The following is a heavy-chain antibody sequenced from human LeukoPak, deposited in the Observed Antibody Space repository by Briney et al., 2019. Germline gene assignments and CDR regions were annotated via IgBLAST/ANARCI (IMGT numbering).Heavy chain of an antibody. CDR1: GGSFSGYY. D-gene: IGHD3-10*01. V-gene: IGHV4-34*01. CDR2: INHSGST. J-gene: IGHJ4*02. CDR3: ALEDMVRGAIIDY. Sequence: SETLSLTCAVYGGSFSGYYWSWIRQPPGKGLEWIGEINHSGSTNYNPSLKSRVTISVDTSKNQFSLKLSSVTAADTAVYYCALEDMVRGAIIDYWGQGTLVTVSS.